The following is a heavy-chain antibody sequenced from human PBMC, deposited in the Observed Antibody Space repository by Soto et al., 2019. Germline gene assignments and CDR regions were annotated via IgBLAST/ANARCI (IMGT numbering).Heavy chain of an antibody. D-gene: IGHD2-15*01. CDR3: ARLPPLGYCSGGSCYFSPTDP. CDR2: IYPGDSDT. CDR1: GYSFTNYW. J-gene: IGHJ5*02. V-gene: IGHV5-51*01. Sequence: GESLKISCKGSGYSFTNYWIGWVRQMPGKGLEWMGIIYPGDSDTRYSPSFQGQVTMSADKSISTAYLQWSSLKASDTAIYYCARLPPLGYCSGGSCYFSPTDPWGQGTLVTVSS.